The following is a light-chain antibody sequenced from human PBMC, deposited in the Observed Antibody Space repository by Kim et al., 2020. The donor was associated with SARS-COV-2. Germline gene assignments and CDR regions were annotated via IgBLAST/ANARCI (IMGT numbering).Light chain of an antibody. J-gene: IGKJ1*01. V-gene: IGKV3-20*01. CDR1: QSVRSSY. Sequence: PGGRATLSCRASQSVRSSYLAWYQQKPGQAPRLLIYGASSRATGIPDRFSGSGSGTDFTLTISRLEPEDFAVYYCQQYDNLPRTFGQGTKVDIK. CDR3: QQYDNLPRT. CDR2: GAS.